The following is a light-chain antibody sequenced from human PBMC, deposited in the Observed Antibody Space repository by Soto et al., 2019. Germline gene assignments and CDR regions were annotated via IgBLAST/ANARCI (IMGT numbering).Light chain of an antibody. Sequence: QSVLTQPASVSGSPGQSITISCTGASSDVGGYNYVSWYQQHPGKAPKVLISDVSNRPSGISNRFSGSKSGNTASLTISGLQAEDEADYYCYSYTSSSTYVFGTGTKVTVL. J-gene: IGLJ1*01. CDR1: SSDVGGYNY. CDR3: YSYTSSSTYV. CDR2: DVS. V-gene: IGLV2-14*01.